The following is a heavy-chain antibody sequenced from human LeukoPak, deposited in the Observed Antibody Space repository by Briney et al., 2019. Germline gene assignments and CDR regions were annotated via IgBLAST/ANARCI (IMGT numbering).Heavy chain of an antibody. CDR1: GFTLSSYG. D-gene: IGHD4-17*01. V-gene: IGHV3-30*03. CDR3: AREPDYGEWP. Sequence: GGSLRLSCAASGFTLSSYGMHWVRQAPGKGLEWVAVISYDGSNKYYADSVKDRFTISRDNSKNTLYLQMNSLRAEDTAVYYCAREPDYGEWPWGQGTLVTVSS. J-gene: IGHJ4*02. CDR2: ISYDGSNK.